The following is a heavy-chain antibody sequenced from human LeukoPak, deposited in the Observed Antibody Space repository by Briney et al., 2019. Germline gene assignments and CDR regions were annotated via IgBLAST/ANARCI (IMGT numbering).Heavy chain of an antibody. D-gene: IGHD6-19*01. CDR3: AREQWLRWYFDL. V-gene: IGHV4-39*07. CDR1: GDSISSSSYY. Sequence: PSETLSLTCSVSGDSISSSSYYWACIRQPPGKGLEWIGSIYYSGSTYYNPSLKSRVTISVDTSKNQFSLKLRSVSAADTAVYYCAREQWLRWYFDLWGRGTLVTVSS. J-gene: IGHJ2*01. CDR2: IYYSGST.